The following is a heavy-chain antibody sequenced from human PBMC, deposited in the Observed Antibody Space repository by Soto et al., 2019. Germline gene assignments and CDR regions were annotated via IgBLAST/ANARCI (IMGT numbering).Heavy chain of an antibody. CDR1: GFTFSSYG. D-gene: IGHD5-12*01. CDR3: AKDSGWLQLVLDY. J-gene: IGHJ4*02. CDR2: ISYDGSNK. V-gene: IGHV3-30*18. Sequence: GGSLRLSCAASGFTFSSYGMHWVRQAPGKGLEWVAVISYDGSNKYYADSVKGRFTISRDNSKNTLYLQMNSLRAEDTAVYYCAKDSGWLQLVLDYWGQGTLVTVSS.